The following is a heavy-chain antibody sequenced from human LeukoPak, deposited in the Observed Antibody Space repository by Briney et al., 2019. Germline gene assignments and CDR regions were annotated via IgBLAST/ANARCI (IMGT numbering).Heavy chain of an antibody. Sequence: GGSLRLSCAASGLTFSSYEMNWVRQAPGKGLEWVSYISSSGSTIYYADSVKGRFTISRDNAKNSLYLQMNSLRAEDTAVYYCARGDYYGSGSPYFDYWGQGTLVTVSS. V-gene: IGHV3-48*03. D-gene: IGHD3-10*01. CDR3: ARGDYYGSGSPYFDY. CDR1: GLTFSSYE. CDR2: ISSSGSTI. J-gene: IGHJ4*02.